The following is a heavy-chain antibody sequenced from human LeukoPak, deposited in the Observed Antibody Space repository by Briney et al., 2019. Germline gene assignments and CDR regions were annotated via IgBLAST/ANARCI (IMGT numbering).Heavy chain of an antibody. D-gene: IGHD3-10*01. CDR1: GSTFSSYS. Sequence: GGSLRLSCAASGSTFSSYSMNWVRQAPGKGLEWVSSISSSSSYIYYADSVKGRFTISRDNAKNSLYLQMNSLRAEDTAVYYCARDHSILGGSGSYYNVWGQGTLVTVSS. V-gene: IGHV3-21*01. CDR3: ARDHSILGGSGSYYNV. CDR2: ISSSSSYI. J-gene: IGHJ4*02.